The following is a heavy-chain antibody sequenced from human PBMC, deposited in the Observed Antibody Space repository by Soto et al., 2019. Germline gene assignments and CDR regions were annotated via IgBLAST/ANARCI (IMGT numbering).Heavy chain of an antibody. CDR3: ARDNSSSWYGQTNWFDP. Sequence: QVQLVESGGGVVQPGRSLRLSSAASGFTFSSYGMHWVRQAPGKGLEWVAVIWYDGSNKYYADSVKGRFTISRDNSKNTLYLQMNSLRAEDTAVYYCARDNSSSWYGQTNWFDPWGQGTLVTVSS. CDR2: IWYDGSNK. J-gene: IGHJ5*02. V-gene: IGHV3-33*01. CDR1: GFTFSSYG. D-gene: IGHD6-13*01.